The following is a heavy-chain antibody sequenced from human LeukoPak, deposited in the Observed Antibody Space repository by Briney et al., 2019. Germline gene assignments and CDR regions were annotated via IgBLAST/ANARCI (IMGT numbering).Heavy chain of an antibody. CDR3: ARSGSYNPEQSDY. Sequence: GGSLRLSCAASGFTFSSYGIHWVRQAPGKGLEWVTLIWYDGSNKYYADSVKGRFTISRDNSKNTLYLQMNSLRAEDTAVYYCARSGSYNPEQSDYWGRGTLVTVSS. V-gene: IGHV3-33*01. CDR1: GFTFSSYG. D-gene: IGHD1-26*01. J-gene: IGHJ4*02. CDR2: IWYDGSNK.